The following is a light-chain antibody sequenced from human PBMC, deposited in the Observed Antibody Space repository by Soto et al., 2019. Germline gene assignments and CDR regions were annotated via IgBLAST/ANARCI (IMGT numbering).Light chain of an antibody. CDR1: QSISSW. V-gene: IGKV1-5*01. CDR3: QQLNSYPQT. CDR2: DAS. Sequence: DIQMTQSPSTLSASVGDRVTITCRASQSISSWLAWYQQKPGKAPKLLIYDASSLESGVPSRFSGSGSGTEFTLTISSLQPEDSATYFCQQLNSYPQTFGQGTRLENK. J-gene: IGKJ5*01.